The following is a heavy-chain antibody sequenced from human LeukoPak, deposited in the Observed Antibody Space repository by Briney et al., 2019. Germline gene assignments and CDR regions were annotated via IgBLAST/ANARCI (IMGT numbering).Heavy chain of an antibody. D-gene: IGHD3-3*01. CDR1: GYTFTSYD. V-gene: IGHV1-8*01. J-gene: IGHJ5*02. Sequence: GASVKVSCKASGYTFTSYDINWVRQATGQGLEWMGWMNPNSGNTGYAQKFQGRVTITRNTSISTAYMELSSLRSEDTAVYYCARARRRPYTIFGVVTINWFDPWGQGTLVTVSS. CDR3: ARARRRPYTIFGVVTINWFDP. CDR2: MNPNSGNT.